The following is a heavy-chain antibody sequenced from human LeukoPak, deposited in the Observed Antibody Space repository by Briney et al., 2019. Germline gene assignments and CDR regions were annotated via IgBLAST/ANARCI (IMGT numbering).Heavy chain of an antibody. D-gene: IGHD6-13*01. CDR1: GGTFSSYA. CDR3: ARDEQQLVRYYGMDV. V-gene: IGHV1-69*05. CDR2: IIPIFGTA. Sequence: GASVKVSCKASGGTFSSYAISWVRQAPGQGLEWMGGIIPIFGTANYAQKFQGRVTITTDESTSTAYMELSSLRSEDTAVYYCARDEQQLVRYYGMDVWGQGTTVTVSS. J-gene: IGHJ6*02.